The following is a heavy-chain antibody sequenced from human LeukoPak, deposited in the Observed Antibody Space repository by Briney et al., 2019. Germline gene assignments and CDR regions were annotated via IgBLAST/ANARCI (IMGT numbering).Heavy chain of an antibody. CDR3: ARTVYDSSGYYWASLGGFDY. D-gene: IGHD3-22*01. CDR1: GFTFSSYA. Sequence: PGGSLRLSCAASGFTFSSYAMSWVRQAPGKGLEWVSAISGSGGGTYYADSVKGRFTISRDNSKNTLYLQMNSLRAEDTAVYYCARTVYDSSGYYWASLGGFDYWGQGTLVTVSS. CDR2: ISGSGGGT. V-gene: IGHV3-23*01. J-gene: IGHJ4*02.